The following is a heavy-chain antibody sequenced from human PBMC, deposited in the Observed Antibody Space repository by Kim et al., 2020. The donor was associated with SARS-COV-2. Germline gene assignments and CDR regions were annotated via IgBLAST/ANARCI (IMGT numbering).Heavy chain of an antibody. D-gene: IGHD3-10*01. Sequence: KYYAHSGKGRITIYRDNSKNTLYLQMNSLRAEDTAVYYCARDLSGYYGMDVWGQGTTVTVSS. CDR3: ARDLSGYYGMDV. J-gene: IGHJ6*02. V-gene: IGHV3-33*01. CDR2: K.